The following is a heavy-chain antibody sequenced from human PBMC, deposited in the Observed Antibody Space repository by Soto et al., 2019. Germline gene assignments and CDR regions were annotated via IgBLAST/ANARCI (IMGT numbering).Heavy chain of an antibody. Sequence: QVQLVQSGSEVRRPGTSVKVSRKASGYLFTENDINWVRQATGQGPEWMGWMNPKSGNTAYAQKFQGRVSMTRDNSKTTAYMELSSLGSEDTAVYYCVRAPLDYYSADYFDTWGQGTQVTVSS. CDR1: GYLFTEND. V-gene: IGHV1-8*01. CDR2: MNPKSGNT. J-gene: IGHJ4*02. D-gene: IGHD3-10*01. CDR3: VRAPLDYYSADYFDT.